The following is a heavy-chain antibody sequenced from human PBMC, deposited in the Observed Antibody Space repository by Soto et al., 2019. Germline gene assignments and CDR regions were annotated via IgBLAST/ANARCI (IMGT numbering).Heavy chain of an antibody. CDR1: GYTFTSYG. Sequence: ASVKVSCQASGYTFTSYGISWVRQAPGQGLEWMGWISAYNGNTNYAQKLQGRVTMTTDTSTSTAYMELRSLRSDDTAVYYCARDYSGYDSNVYWGQGTLVTVSS. D-gene: IGHD5-12*01. V-gene: IGHV1-18*01. CDR3: ARDYSGYDSNVY. J-gene: IGHJ4*02. CDR2: ISAYNGNT.